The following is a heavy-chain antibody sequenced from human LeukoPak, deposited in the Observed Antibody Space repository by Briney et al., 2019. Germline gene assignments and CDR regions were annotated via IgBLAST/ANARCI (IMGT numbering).Heavy chain of an antibody. Sequence: GGSLRLSCAASGFTFSSHWMHWVRQAPGKGLQWVSAIRDRGGNTYYSDSVKGRFTMSRDNSKNTLYLQMNSLRVEDTAKYCCAKVSLSRSSPDSWGQGTLVTVSS. CDR2: IRDRGGNT. D-gene: IGHD6-13*01. CDR3: AKVSLSRSSPDS. V-gene: IGHV3-23*01. CDR1: GFTFSSHW. J-gene: IGHJ5*02.